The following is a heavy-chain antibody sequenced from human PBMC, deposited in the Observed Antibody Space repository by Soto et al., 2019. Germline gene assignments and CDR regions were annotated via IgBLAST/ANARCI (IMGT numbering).Heavy chain of an antibody. CDR3: ARDKYYYDSSGSDGYYYYGMDV. CDR1: GFTFSSYS. D-gene: IGHD3-22*01. CDR2: ISSSSSYI. J-gene: IGHJ6*02. Sequence: GGSLRLSCAASGFTFSSYSMNWVRQAPGKGLEWVSSISSSSSYIYYADSVKGRFTISRDSAKNSLYLQMNSLRAEDTAVYYCARDKYYYDSSGSDGYYYYGMDVWGQGTTVTVSS. V-gene: IGHV3-21*01.